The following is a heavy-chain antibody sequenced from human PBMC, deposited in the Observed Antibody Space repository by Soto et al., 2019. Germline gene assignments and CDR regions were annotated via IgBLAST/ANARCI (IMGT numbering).Heavy chain of an antibody. CDR1: GFTFSSYW. CDR2: INVDGSTT. J-gene: IGHJ4*02. V-gene: IGHV3-74*01. D-gene: IGHD3-22*01. Sequence: GGSLRISCAASGFTFSSYWIHWVRQAPGKGLGWVSRINVDGSTTTYADSVKGRFIISRDNAKNMLYLQMNSLRAEDTAVYYCAKSPGMYYYDSSGYYHYDYWGQGTLVTVSS. CDR3: AKSPGMYYYDSSGYYHYDY.